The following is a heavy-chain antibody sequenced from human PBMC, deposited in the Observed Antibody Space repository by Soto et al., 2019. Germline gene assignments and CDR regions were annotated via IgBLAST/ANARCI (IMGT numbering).Heavy chain of an antibody. CDR1: GGSISSYY. V-gene: IGHV4-4*07. Sequence: SETLSLTCTVSGGSISSYYWSWIRQPAGQGLEWIGRIYTSGSTNYNPSLKSRVTMSVDTSKNQFSLKLSSVTAADTAVYYCARDYGSGSYYKGVAFDIWGQGTMVTVSS. D-gene: IGHD3-10*01. CDR2: IYTSGST. CDR3: ARDYGSGSYYKGVAFDI. J-gene: IGHJ3*02.